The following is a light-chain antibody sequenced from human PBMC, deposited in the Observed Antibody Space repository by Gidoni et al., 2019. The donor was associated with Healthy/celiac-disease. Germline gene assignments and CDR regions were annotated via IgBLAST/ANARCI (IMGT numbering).Light chain of an antibody. CDR2: KAS. J-gene: IGKJ1*01. CDR1: QISSSW. V-gene: IGKV1-5*03. CDR3: QQYNSYPWT. Sequence: DIQLTQSPSRLYASVGDRVTITCRASQISSSWLAWYQQKPGKAPKLLIYKASSLESGVPSRFIGSGSGTEFTLTISSLQPDDFATYYCQQYNSYPWTFGQGTKVEIK.